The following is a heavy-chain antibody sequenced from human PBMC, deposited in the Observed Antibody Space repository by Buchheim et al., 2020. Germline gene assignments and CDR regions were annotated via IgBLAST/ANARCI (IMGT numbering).Heavy chain of an antibody. J-gene: IGHJ4*02. D-gene: IGHD3-22*01. Sequence: QVQLVESGGGVVQPGRSLRLSCAASGFTFSSYGMHWVRQAPGKGLEWVAVISYYGSNKYYADSVKGRFTISRDNSKNTLYLQMNSLRAEDTAVYYCAKDHGYYDSSGPDYWGQGTL. CDR1: GFTFSSYG. CDR3: AKDHGYYDSSGPDY. CDR2: ISYYGSNK. V-gene: IGHV3-30*18.